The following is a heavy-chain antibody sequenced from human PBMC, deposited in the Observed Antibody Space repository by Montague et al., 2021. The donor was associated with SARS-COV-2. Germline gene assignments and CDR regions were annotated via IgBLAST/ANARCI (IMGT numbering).Heavy chain of an antibody. CDR2: ISYSGNT. CDR1: GASIRSDNSY. Sequence: SETLSLTCTVSGASIRSDNSYWNWIRQPPGKGLEWIGYISYSGNTNYSPSLKSRVTISVDTSKNQLSLKVISATAADTAVYYCARIGYEHGGYYFVYEDWGQGTLVTVSS. V-gene: IGHV4-61*01. J-gene: IGHJ4*02. CDR3: ARIGYEHGGYYFVYED. D-gene: IGHD3-22*01.